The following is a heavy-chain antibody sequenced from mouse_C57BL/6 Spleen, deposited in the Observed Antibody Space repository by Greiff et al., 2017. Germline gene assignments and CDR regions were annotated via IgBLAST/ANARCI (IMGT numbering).Heavy chain of an antibody. V-gene: IGHV1-64*01. CDR3: ARTYSNYHFDY. D-gene: IGHD2-5*01. CDR1: GYTFTSYW. CDR2: IHPNSGST. J-gene: IGHJ2*01. Sequence: VQLQQPGAELVKPGASVKLSCKASGYTFTSYWMHWVKQRPGQGLEWIGMIHPNSGSTNYNEKFKSKATLNVDKSSSTAYMQLSSLTSEDSAVYYCARTYSNYHFDYWGQGTTLTVSS.